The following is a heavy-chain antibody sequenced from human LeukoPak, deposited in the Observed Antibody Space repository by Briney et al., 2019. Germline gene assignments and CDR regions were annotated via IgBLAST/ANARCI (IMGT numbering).Heavy chain of an antibody. J-gene: IGHJ6*02. D-gene: IGHD3-10*01. CDR2: ISGSGGST. V-gene: IGHV3-23*01. CDR1: GFTFSSYA. CDR3: AKVLVVRGVIDLYYYGMDV. Sequence: PGGSLRLSCAASGFTFSSYAMSWVRQAPGKGLEWVSAISGSGGSTYYADSVKGRFTISRDNSKNTLYLQMNSLRAEDTAVYYCAKVLVVRGVIDLYYYGMDVWGQGTTVTVSS.